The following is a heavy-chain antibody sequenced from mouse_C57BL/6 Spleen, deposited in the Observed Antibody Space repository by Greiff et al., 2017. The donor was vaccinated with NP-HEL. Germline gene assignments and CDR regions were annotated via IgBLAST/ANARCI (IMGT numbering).Heavy chain of an antibody. CDR1: GFTFSDYG. D-gene: IGHD1-1*01. CDR2: ISSGSSTI. J-gene: IGHJ3*01. CDR3: ARDGGLLAWFAY. V-gene: IGHV5-17*01. Sequence: EVKLVESGGGLVKPGGSLKLSCAASGFTFSDYGMHWVRQAPEKGLEWVAYISSGSSTIYYADTVKGRFTISRDNAKNTLFLQMTSLRSEDTAMYYCARDGGLLAWFAYWGQGTLVTVSA.